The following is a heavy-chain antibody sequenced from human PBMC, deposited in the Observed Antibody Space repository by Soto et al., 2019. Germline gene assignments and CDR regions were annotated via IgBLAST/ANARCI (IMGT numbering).Heavy chain of an antibody. J-gene: IGHJ6*02. D-gene: IGHD2-2*01. CDR3: ATRAYCLSYSCREDYFAMAV. Sequence: EVQLLESGGGLVQPGGSLRLSCAASGFTFSSYAMSWVRQAPGKGLEWVSAISGSGGITYYADSEKGRFTISRDNSKDTLYLQVNSLRAEDTAVYYCATRAYCLSYSCREDYFAMAVWGQGTTVTVSS. V-gene: IGHV3-23*01. CDR2: ISGSGGIT. CDR1: GFTFSSYA.